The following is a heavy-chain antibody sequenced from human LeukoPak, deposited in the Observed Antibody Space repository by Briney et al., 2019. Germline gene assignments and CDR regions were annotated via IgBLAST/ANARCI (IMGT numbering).Heavy chain of an antibody. J-gene: IGHJ4*02. CDR1: GGSFGNYY. V-gene: IGHV4-34*01. CDR3: AIGPGGYYFDY. D-gene: IGHD3-3*01. Sequence: PSETLSHTCTVYGGSFGNYYWSWIRQPPGKGLEWIAEINQGGNTNYNPSLKSRVTISLDTSKNQFSLKLSSVSAADTAVYYCAIGPGGYYFDYWGQGTLVTVSS. CDR2: INQGGNT.